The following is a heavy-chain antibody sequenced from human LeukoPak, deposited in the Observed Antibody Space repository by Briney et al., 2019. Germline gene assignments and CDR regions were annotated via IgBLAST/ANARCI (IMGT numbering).Heavy chain of an antibody. D-gene: IGHD3-10*01. CDR3: ARRFTMVRGVIIDDFAFDI. Sequence: PGGSLRLSCGASGFXVSSNYISWVRQAPGKGLEWVSVIYSGGSTYYADSVKGRFTISRDNSKNTLYLQMNSLRAEDTAVYYCARRFTMVRGVIIDDFAFDIWGQGTMVTVSS. CDR1: GFXVSSNY. J-gene: IGHJ3*02. V-gene: IGHV3-66*04. CDR2: IYSGGST.